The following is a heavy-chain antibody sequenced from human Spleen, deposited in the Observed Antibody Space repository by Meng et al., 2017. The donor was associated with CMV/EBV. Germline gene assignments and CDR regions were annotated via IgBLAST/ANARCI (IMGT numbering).Heavy chain of an antibody. CDR2: ISSSGSSV. V-gene: IGHV3-11*01. J-gene: IGHJ6*02. D-gene: IGHD1-14*01. CDR1: GFTFSDFY. CDR3: ARTGAGPEIDYSYGLDV. Sequence: GESLKISCAASGFTFSDFYMNWFRQAPGKGLECVSYISSSGSSVYYADSLKGRFTISRDNAKNSLFLQVNSLRAEDTATYYCARTGAGPEIDYSYGLDVWGQGTTVTVSS.